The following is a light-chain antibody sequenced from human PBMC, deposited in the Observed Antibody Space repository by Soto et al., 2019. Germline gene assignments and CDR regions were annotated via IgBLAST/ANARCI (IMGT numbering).Light chain of an antibody. V-gene: IGKV3-15*01. Sequence: EIVMTQSPATLSVSPGERATPSCRASQSVSSNLAWYQQKPGQAPRLLIYGASTRATGIPARFSGSGSGTEFTLTISSLQPDDFATYYCQQYNSYSFGQGTKVDIK. J-gene: IGKJ1*01. CDR2: GAS. CDR3: QQYNSYS. CDR1: QSVSSN.